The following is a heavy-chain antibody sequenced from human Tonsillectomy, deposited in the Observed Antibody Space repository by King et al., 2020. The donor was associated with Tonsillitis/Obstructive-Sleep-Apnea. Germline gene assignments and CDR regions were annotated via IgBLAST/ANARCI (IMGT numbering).Heavy chain of an antibody. D-gene: IGHD6-6*01. V-gene: IGHV4-39*01. CDR2: IYYSGST. J-gene: IGHJ6*03. CDR1: GGSISSSSYY. CDR3: ASGSRQAHSSSSPNDLDYMDV. Sequence: LQLQESGPGLVKPSETLSLTCTVSGGSISSSSYYWGWIRQPPGKGLEWIGSIYYSGSTYYNPSLKSRVTISVDTSKNQFSLKLSSVTAADTAVYYCASGSRQAHSSSSPNDLDYMDVWGKGTTVTVSS.